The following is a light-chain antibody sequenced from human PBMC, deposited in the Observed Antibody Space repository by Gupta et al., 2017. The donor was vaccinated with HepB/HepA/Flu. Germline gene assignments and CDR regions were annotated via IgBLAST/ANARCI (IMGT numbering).Light chain of an antibody. V-gene: IGLV10-54*04. Sequence: QAGLTQPPSVSEGLGQTPTLTCTGNSNNVCNQGAAWLQQHPGHPPNRLVYNKNNRPSGISGRFSASRSGKTASLTITGLQPEDEADYYCSAWANRITACVFGGGTKLTVL. CDR2: NKN. J-gene: IGLJ3*02. CDR3: SAWANRITACV. CDR1: SNNVCNQG.